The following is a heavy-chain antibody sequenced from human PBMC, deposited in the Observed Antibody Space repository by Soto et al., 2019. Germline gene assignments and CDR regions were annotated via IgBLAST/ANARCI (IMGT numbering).Heavy chain of an antibody. CDR2: ISYDGSNK. V-gene: IGHV3-30*18. J-gene: IGHJ4*02. CDR3: AKDPSFGPVYDSSGYSDY. Sequence: GGSLRLSCAASGFTFSSYGMHWVRQAPGKGLEWVAVISYDGSNKYYADSVKGRFTISRDNSKNTLYLQMNSLRAEDTAVYYCAKDPSFGPVYDSSGYSDYWGQGTLVTVSS. CDR1: GFTFSSYG. D-gene: IGHD3-22*01.